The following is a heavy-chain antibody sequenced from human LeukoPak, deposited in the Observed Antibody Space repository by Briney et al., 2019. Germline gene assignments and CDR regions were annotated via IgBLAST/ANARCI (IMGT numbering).Heavy chain of an antibody. V-gene: IGHV4-39*01. CDR2: IYYSGST. J-gene: IGHJ4*02. CDR3: ARRHYDSSGYTPFFDY. CDR1: GGSISSSSYY. D-gene: IGHD3-22*01. Sequence: SETLSLTCTVSGGSISSSSYYWGWIRQPPGKGLEWIGSIYYSGSTYYNPSLKSRVTISVDTSKNQFSLKLSSVTAADTAVYCCARRHYDSSGYTPFFDYWGQGTLVTVSS.